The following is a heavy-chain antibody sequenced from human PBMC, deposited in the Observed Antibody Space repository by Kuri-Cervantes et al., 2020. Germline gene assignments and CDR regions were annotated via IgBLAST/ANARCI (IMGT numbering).Heavy chain of an antibody. Sequence: GGSLRLSCAASGFTFRSYGMHWVRQAPGKGLEWVAVIWDDGSKKYYADSVKGRVTVTRDSSKNTLYLQMNSLRAEDTAVYYCARGLRFLEWLSPSYYYYYMDVWGKGTTVTVSS. CDR1: GFTFRSYG. D-gene: IGHD3-3*01. CDR2: IWDDGSKK. CDR3: ARGLRFLEWLSPSYYYYYMDV. J-gene: IGHJ6*03. V-gene: IGHV3-33*01.